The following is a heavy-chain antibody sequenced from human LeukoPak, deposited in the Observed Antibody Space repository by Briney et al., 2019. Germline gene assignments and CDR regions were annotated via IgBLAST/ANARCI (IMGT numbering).Heavy chain of an antibody. D-gene: IGHD3-22*01. CDR2: IYYSGST. CDR3: ARASVSSGYSDY. Sequence: SETLSLTCTVSGYSISSGYYWGWIRQPPGKGLEWIGSIYYSGSTYYNPSLKSRVTISVDTSKNQFSLMLSSVTAADTAIYYCARASVSSGYSDYWGQGTLVTVSS. CDR1: GYSISSGYY. J-gene: IGHJ4*02. V-gene: IGHV4-38-2*02.